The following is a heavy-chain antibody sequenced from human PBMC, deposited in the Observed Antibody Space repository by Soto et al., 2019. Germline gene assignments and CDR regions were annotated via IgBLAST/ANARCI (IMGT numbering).Heavy chain of an antibody. CDR3: ATGGGGWRRTYYCGMDV. V-gene: IGHV3-30-3*01. J-gene: IGHJ6*02. CDR2: ISYNGSNK. Sequence: QVQLVESGGGVVQPGRSLRLSCAASGFTFSSYAMHWVRQGPGKGLEWVALISYNGSNKYYADSVKGRFTISRDNSKNTLYLRMNSLRVEDTAVYYCATGGGGWRRTYYCGMDVWGQGATVTVSS. D-gene: IGHD6-19*01. CDR1: GFTFSSYA.